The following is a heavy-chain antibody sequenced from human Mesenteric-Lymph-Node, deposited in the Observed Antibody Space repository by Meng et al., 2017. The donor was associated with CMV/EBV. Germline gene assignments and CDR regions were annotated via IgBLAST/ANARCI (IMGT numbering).Heavy chain of an antibody. V-gene: IGHV3-33*01. CDR1: GFPFNSYA. Sequence: GESLKISCAASGFPFNSYAVHWVRQAPGKGLEWVAIIWYDGTNKYYADSVKGRFTISRDNAKNALHLQMESLRAEDTAVYYCARDPVGMDVWGQGTTVTVSS. J-gene: IGHJ6*02. CDR2: IWYDGTNK. CDR3: ARDPVGMDV.